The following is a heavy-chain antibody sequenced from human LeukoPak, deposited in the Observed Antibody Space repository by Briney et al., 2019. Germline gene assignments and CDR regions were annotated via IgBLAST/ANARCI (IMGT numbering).Heavy chain of an antibody. J-gene: IGHJ4*02. CDR2: INPNSGGT. V-gene: IGHV1-2*02. D-gene: IGHD5-18*01. CDR3: ARGGLPDERYTYGYDFDY. CDR1: GYTFTGYY. Sequence: ASVKVSCKASGYTFTGYYMHWVRQAPGQGLEWMGWINPNSGGTNYAQKFQGRVTMTRDTSISTAYMDLSRLRSDDTAVYFCARGGLPDERYTYGYDFDYWGQGTLVTVSS.